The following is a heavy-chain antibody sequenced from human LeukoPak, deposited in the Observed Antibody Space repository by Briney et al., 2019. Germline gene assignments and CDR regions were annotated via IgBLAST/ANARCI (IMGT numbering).Heavy chain of an antibody. Sequence: SETLSLTCTLSGGSISSYYWSWIRQPPGKGLEWIGYIYYSGSPNYNPSLKSRVTISVDTSKNQFSLKLSSVTAAGTAVYYCARLLTTLDYWGQGTLVTVSS. CDR2: IYYSGSP. CDR3: ARLLTTLDY. CDR1: GGSISSYY. D-gene: IGHD3-16*01. J-gene: IGHJ4*02. V-gene: IGHV4-59*08.